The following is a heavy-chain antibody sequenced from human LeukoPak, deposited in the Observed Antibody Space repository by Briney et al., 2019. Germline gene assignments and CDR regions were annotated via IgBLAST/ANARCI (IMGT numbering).Heavy chain of an antibody. CDR3: ARDHLYYFDY. J-gene: IGHJ4*02. D-gene: IGHD2-8*01. CDR1: GFIISYYT. Sequence: GGFLRLSCAASGFIISYYTMNWVRQARGKGLEGILYIGYAITSEASATGQFTSSRDNAKNSLYLQMNRLRDEDTAVYYCARDHLYYFDYWGQGTLVTVSS. CDR2: IGYAITS. V-gene: IGHV3-48*02.